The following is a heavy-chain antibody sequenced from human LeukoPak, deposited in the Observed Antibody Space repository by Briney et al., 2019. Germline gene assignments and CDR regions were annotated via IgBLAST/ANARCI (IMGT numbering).Heavy chain of an antibody. D-gene: IGHD5-24*01. Sequence: PSETLSLTCTVSGGSISSSSYYWGWIRQPPGKGLEWIGSIYYSGSTYYNPSLKSRVTISVDTSKNQFSLELSSVTAANTAVYYCARESYLTMATVPFDYWGQGTLVTVSS. V-gene: IGHV4-39*02. CDR3: ARESYLTMATVPFDY. CDR2: IYYSGST. J-gene: IGHJ4*02. CDR1: GGSISSSSYY.